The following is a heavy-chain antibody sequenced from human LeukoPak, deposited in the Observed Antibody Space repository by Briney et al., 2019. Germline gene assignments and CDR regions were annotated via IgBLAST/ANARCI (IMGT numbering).Heavy chain of an antibody. D-gene: IGHD3-3*01. CDR2: INHSGST. Sequence: SETLSLTCAVYGGSFSVYYWSWIRQPPGKGLEWIGEINHSGSTNYNPSLKSRVTISVDTSKNQFSLKLSSVTAADTAVYYCARGYDFYAFDIWGQGTMVTVSS. CDR3: ARGYDFYAFDI. V-gene: IGHV4-34*01. J-gene: IGHJ3*02. CDR1: GGSFSVYY.